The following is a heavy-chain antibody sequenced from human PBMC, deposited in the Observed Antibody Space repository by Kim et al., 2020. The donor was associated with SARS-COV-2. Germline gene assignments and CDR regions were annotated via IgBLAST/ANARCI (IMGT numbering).Heavy chain of an antibody. CDR3: ARVYRKGMVGIDY. J-gene: IGHJ4*02. CDR2: INAGNGNT. D-gene: IGHD3-10*01. Sequence: ASVKVSCKASGYTFTSYAMHWVRQAPGQRLEWMGWINAGNGNTKYSQKFQGRVTITRDTSASTAYMELSSLRSEDTAVYYCARVYRKGMVGIDYWGQGTLVTVSS. CDR1: GYTFTSYA. V-gene: IGHV1-3*01.